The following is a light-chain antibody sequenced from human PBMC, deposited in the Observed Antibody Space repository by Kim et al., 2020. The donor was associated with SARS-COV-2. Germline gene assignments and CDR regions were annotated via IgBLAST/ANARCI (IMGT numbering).Light chain of an antibody. CDR2: GAF. J-gene: IGKJ2*01. Sequence: LSLAPWERATLSCRARQSVSNLAWYQWKPGQAPRVLIYGAFSRATGIPDRFSGSGSGTDFTLTISRLEPEDFAVYYCQQFANSLYTFGQGTKLEI. CDR3: QQFANSLYT. V-gene: IGKV3-20*01. CDR1: QSVSN.